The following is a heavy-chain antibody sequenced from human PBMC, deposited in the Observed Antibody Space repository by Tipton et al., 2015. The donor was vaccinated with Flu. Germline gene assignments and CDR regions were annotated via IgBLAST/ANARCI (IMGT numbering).Heavy chain of an antibody. CDR1: GFTVSSNY. V-gene: IGHV3-53*01. J-gene: IGHJ4*02. D-gene: IGHD5-24*01. CDR2: LYADGTA. Sequence: SLRLSCAASGFTVSSNYMIWVRQVPGKGPEWVSVLYADGTAYYTGSVKGRFTISRNNSKNTLYLQMNSLRAEDTAIYYCARSENGYNEAPFDYWGQGTLVTVSS. CDR3: ARSENGYNEAPFDY.